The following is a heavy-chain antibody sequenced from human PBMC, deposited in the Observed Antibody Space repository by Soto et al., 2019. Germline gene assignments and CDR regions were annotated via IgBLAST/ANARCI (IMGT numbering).Heavy chain of an antibody. Sequence: HPGGVLRVSCVAPGGTFSSYAMSWVRQAPVKGLEWVSTISGSGGNTYFADSVKGRFTISTDNSKNTLYLQMNSLRAEDTAIYYCANSPRHCGGATCYTYSYMDVWGQGTTVTVSS. V-gene: IGHV3-23*01. CDR2: ISGSGGNT. CDR1: GGTFSSYA. D-gene: IGHD2-2*02. J-gene: IGHJ6*03. CDR3: ANSPRHCGGATCYTYSYMDV.